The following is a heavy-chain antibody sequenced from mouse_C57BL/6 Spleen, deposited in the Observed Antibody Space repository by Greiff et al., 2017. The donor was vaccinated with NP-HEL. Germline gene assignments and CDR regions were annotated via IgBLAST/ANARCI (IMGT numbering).Heavy chain of an antibody. CDR3: ARYGNYVFAY. CDR1: GFTFTDYY. CDR2: IRNKANGYTT. J-gene: IGHJ3*01. D-gene: IGHD2-1*01. Sequence: DVHLVESGGGLVQPGGSLSLSCAASGFTFTDYYMSWVRQPPGKALEWLGFIRNKANGYTTEYSASVKGRFTISRDNSQSILYLQMNALRAEDSATYYCARYGNYVFAYWGQGTLVTVSA. V-gene: IGHV7-3*01.